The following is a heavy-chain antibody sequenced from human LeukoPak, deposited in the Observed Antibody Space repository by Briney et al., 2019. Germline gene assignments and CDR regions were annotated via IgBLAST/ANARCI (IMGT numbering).Heavy chain of an antibody. Sequence: ASVKVSCKASGYTFTDYYIHWVRQAPGQGLEWMGWINGDSGDTHYAQKFQSRVTVTRDTSISTAYMEVSRLTSDDTAVYYCARDDSDSPLNALDIWGQGTMVTVSS. V-gene: IGHV1-2*02. CDR1: GYTFTDYY. J-gene: IGHJ3*02. D-gene: IGHD3-22*01. CDR3: ARDDSDSPLNALDI. CDR2: INGDSGDT.